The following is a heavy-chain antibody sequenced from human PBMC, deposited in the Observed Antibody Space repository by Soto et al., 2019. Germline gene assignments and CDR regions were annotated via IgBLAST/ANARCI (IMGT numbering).Heavy chain of an antibody. J-gene: IGHJ6*03. CDR1: GFTFSSYS. Sequence: PGGSLRLSCAASGFTFSSYSMNWVRQAPGKGLEWVSYISSSSSTIYYADSVKGRFTISRDNAKNSLYLQMNSLRAEDTAVYYYFSGSTNSNPSLKSRVTISVDTSKNQFSLKLSSVTAADTAVYYCARGTPPKRTIFGVVIIHYYMDVWGKGTTVTVSS. V-gene: IGHV3-48*01. D-gene: IGHD1-26*01. CDR3: FSGSTNSNPSLKSRVTISVDTSKNQFSLKLSSVTAADTAVYYCARGTPPKRTIFGVVIIHYYMDV. CDR2: ISSSSSTI.